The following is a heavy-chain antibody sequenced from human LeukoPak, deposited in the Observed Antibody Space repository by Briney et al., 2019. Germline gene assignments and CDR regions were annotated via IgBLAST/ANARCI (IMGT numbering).Heavy chain of an antibody. CDR2: INTDGSST. CDR1: GSTFSSYW. J-gene: IGHJ4*02. V-gene: IGHV3-74*01. D-gene: IGHD4-23*01. Sequence: PGGSLRLSFAASGSTFSSYWMHWVRQAPGKGLVWVSRINTDGSSTSYADSVKGGFTISRDNAKNTLYLQMNSLRAEDTAVYYCARGADYGGFDYWGQGTLVTVSS. CDR3: ARGADYGGFDY.